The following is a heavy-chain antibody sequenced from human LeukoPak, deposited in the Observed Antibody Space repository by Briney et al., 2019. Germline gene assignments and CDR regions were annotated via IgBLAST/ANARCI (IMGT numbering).Heavy chain of an antibody. CDR2: INPNSGGT. J-gene: IGHJ4*02. D-gene: IGHD5-18*01. Sequence: GASVKVSCKASGYTFTSYYMHWVRQAPGQGLEWMGWINPNSGGTNYAQKFQGRVTMTRDTSISTAYMELSRLRSDDTAVYYCARGVYSYGYYYFDYWGQGTLVTVSS. CDR1: GYTFTSYY. CDR3: ARGVYSYGYYYFDY. V-gene: IGHV1-2*02.